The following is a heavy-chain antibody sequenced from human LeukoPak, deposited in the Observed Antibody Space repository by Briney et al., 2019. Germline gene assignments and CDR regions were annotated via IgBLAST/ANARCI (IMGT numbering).Heavy chain of an antibody. CDR2: IYYGGST. CDR3: ARGGFWNAFDI. Sequence: SETLSLTCTASGGSITSSSYYWVWIRQPPGKGLAWIGSIYYGGSTYYNPSLQSRVSMSVDTSKNQFSLKLSSVTAADTAVYYCARGGFWNAFDIWGQGTMVTVSS. D-gene: IGHD3-3*01. J-gene: IGHJ3*02. CDR1: GGSITSSSYY. V-gene: IGHV4-39*07.